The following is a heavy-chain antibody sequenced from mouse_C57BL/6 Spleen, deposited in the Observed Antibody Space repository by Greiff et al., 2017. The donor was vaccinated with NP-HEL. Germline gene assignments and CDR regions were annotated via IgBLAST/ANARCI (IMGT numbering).Heavy chain of an antibody. D-gene: IGHD1-1*01. Sequence: VQLKQSGGGLVKPGGSLKLSCAASGFTFSDYGMHWVRQAPEKGLEWVAYISSGSSTIYYADTVKGRFTISRDNAKNTLFLQMTSLRSEDTAMYYCARGDYYGSSYGFDYWGQGTTLTVSS. CDR2: ISSGSSTI. J-gene: IGHJ2*01. CDR1: GFTFSDYG. CDR3: ARGDYYGSSYGFDY. V-gene: IGHV5-17*01.